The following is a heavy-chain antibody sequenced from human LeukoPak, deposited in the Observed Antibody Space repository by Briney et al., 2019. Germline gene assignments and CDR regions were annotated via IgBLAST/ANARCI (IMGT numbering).Heavy chain of an antibody. D-gene: IGHD3-10*01. CDR1: GASISSNNYW. Sequence: PSQTLSLTCTVSGASISSNNYWWNWIRQPAGKGLEWIGRVYTGSANYNPSLKSRVDISVDTSKNQFSLKPTSVTAADTAVYYCASLGSRDSWGQGTLVTVSS. V-gene: IGHV4-61*02. CDR3: ASLGSRDS. CDR2: VYTGSA. J-gene: IGHJ4*02.